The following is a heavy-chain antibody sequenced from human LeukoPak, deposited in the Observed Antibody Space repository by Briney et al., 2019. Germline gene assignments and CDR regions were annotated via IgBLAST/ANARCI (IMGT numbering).Heavy chain of an antibody. J-gene: IGHJ5*02. D-gene: IGHD6-13*01. Sequence: SETLSLTCAVYGGSFSGYYWSWIRQPPGKGLEWIGEINHSGSTNYNPSLKSRVTISVDTSKNQFSLKLSSVTAADTAVYYCARRLRRQLTLNWFDPWGQGTLVTVSS. CDR3: ARRLRRQLTLNWFDP. CDR1: GGSFSGYY. V-gene: IGHV4-34*01. CDR2: INHSGST.